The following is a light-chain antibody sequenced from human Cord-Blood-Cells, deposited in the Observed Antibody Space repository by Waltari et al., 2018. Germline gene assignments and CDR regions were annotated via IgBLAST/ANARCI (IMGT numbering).Light chain of an antibody. CDR2: DAS. CDR1: QDISNY. J-gene: IGKJ1*01. Sequence: DIQMTQSPSSLSASVGDRVTITCQASQDISNYLNWYQQKPGKAPKLLIYDASNLETGVPSRFSGSGSGTVFTFTISSLQPEDIATYYCQQYDNLPRTFGQGTKVEIK. V-gene: IGKV1-33*01. CDR3: QQYDNLPRT.